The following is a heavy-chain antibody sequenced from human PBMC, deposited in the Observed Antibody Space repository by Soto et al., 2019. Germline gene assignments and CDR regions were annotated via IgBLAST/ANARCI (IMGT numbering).Heavy chain of an antibody. V-gene: IGHV3-48*02. CDR3: ARGGVGADFDY. D-gene: IGHD1-26*01. CDR1: GFTFSSYS. J-gene: IGHJ4*02. Sequence: EVQLVESGGGLVQPGGSLRLSCAASGFTFSSYSMNWVRQAPGKGLEWVSDISSSSSTIYYADSVKGRFTISRDNAKKSLYLQRISLRDEDTAVYYCARGGVGADFDYWGQGTLVTVSS. CDR2: ISSSSSTI.